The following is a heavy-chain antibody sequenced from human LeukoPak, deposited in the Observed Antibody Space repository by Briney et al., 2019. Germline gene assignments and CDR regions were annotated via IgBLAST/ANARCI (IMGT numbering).Heavy chain of an antibody. CDR3: ASYYYDSSGYSRYYFDY. J-gene: IGHJ4*02. Sequence: PSETLSLTCSVSGGSISSGGYYWSWIRQHPGKGLEWIGYIYYSGSTYYNPSLKSRVTISVDTSKNQFSLKLSSVTAADTAVYYCASYYYDSSGYSRYYFDYWGQGTLVTVSS. CDR2: IYYSGST. D-gene: IGHD3-22*01. CDR1: GGSISSGGYY. V-gene: IGHV4-31*03.